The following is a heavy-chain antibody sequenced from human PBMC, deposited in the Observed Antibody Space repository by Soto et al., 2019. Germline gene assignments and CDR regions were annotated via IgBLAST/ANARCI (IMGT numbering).Heavy chain of an antibody. Sequence: GGSLRLSCAASGFSFSAYAMSWVRQAPGKGLEWVSGMTGSGGFTYYADSVKGRFTISRDNSKNTLYVQMNSLRAEDTAVYYCASMTNHYYYGMDVWGQGTTVTVSS. D-gene: IGHD2-8*01. CDR3: ASMTNHYYYGMDV. CDR1: GFSFSAYA. J-gene: IGHJ6*02. CDR2: MTGSGGFT. V-gene: IGHV3-23*01.